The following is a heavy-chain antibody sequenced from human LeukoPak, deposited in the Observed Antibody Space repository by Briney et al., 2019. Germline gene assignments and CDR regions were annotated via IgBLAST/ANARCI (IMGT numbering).Heavy chain of an antibody. Sequence: PGGSLRLSCAASGFTFSSYEMNWVRQAPGKGLEWVSYISSSGSTIYYADSVKGRFTISRDNAKNSLYLQMNSLRAEDTAVYYCARAGQLGTNNWFDPWGQGTLVTVSS. V-gene: IGHV3-48*03. CDR3: ARAGQLGTNNWFDP. D-gene: IGHD2-2*01. CDR2: ISSSGSTI. CDR1: GFTFSSYE. J-gene: IGHJ5*02.